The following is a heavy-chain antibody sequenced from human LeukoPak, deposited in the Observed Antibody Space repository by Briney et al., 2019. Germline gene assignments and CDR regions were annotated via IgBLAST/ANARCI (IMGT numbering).Heavy chain of an antibody. CDR3: ARDLGDRSGSYYLDY. D-gene: IGHD3-10*01. Sequence: AGGSLRLSCAASGFTFSSYSMNWVRQAPGKGLEWVSSISSSSSYIYYADSVKGRFTISRDNAKNSLYLQMNSLRAEDTAVYYCARDLGDRSGSYYLDYWGQGTLVTVSS. CDR1: GFTFSSYS. V-gene: IGHV3-21*01. J-gene: IGHJ4*02. CDR2: ISSSSSYI.